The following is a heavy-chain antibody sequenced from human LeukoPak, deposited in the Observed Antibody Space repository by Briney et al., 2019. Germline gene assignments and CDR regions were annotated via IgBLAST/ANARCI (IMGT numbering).Heavy chain of an antibody. J-gene: IGHJ3*02. CDR3: ARDGTVTHAWSGYGFDI. D-gene: IGHD4-17*01. CDR1: GFSVSSNY. V-gene: IGHV3-48*02. Sequence: GGSLRLSCAASGFSVSSNYMSWVRQAPGKGLECISYISSSGTPIYYADSVKGRFTISRDNAKNSLYLQMNSLRDEDTAVYYCARDGTVTHAWSGYGFDIWGQGTMVTVSS. CDR2: ISSSGTPI.